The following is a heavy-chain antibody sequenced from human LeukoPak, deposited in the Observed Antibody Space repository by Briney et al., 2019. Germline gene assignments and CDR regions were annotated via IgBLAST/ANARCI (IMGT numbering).Heavy chain of an antibody. V-gene: IGHV5-51*01. CDR1: GYRFTNYW. Sequence: GESLKISCKGSGYRFTNYWIDWVRQMPGKGLEWMGIIYPGDSDTRYSPSFQGQVTISVDKSISTAYLQWSSLKASDTAMYYCARQYQDYFDYWGQATLVTVSS. CDR2: IYPGDSDT. J-gene: IGHJ4*02. CDR3: ARQYQDYFDY. D-gene: IGHD2-2*01.